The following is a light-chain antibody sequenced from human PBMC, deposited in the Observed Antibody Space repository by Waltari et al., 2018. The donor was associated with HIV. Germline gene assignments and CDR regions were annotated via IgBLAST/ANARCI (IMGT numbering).Light chain of an antibody. CDR3: SSYTSSNTLPYV. CDR2: DVS. CDR1: SSDVGGYNY. Sequence: QSALTPPASVSGSPGQSITISCTGTSSDVGGYNYVSWYQQHPGKAPKLMIYDVSNRPSGVSNRFSGSKSGNTASLTISGLQAEDEADYYCSSYTSSNTLPYVFGTGTKVTVL. V-gene: IGLV2-14*03. J-gene: IGLJ1*01.